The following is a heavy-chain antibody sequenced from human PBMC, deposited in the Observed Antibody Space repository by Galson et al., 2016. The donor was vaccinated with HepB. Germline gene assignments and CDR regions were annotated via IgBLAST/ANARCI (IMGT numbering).Heavy chain of an antibody. J-gene: IGHJ4*02. Sequence: SLRLSCAASGFTFSNYGMHWVRQTPGKGLEWVALIWYDGSKKYYADSVKGRFTISRDNSKNTLYLQMDSLRAEDTAVYYCARDKMRWLQLVYCLDHWGQGALVTVSS. D-gene: IGHD5-24*01. CDR3: ARDKMRWLQLVYCLDH. CDR2: IWYDGSKK. V-gene: IGHV3-33*01. CDR1: GFTFSNYG.